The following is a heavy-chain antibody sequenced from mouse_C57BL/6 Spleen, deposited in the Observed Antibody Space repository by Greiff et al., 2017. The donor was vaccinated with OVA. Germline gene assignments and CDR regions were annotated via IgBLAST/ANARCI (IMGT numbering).Heavy chain of an antibody. CDR2: ISGGGGNT. CDR1: GFTFSSYT. Sequence: EVMLVESGGGLVKPGGSLKLSCAASGFTFSSYTMSWVRQTPEKRLEWVATISGGGGNTYYPDSVKGRFTISRDTAKNTLYLHMSSLRSEDTALYYCARLWWYFDVWGTGTTVTVSS. V-gene: IGHV5-9*01. D-gene: IGHD1-1*02. J-gene: IGHJ1*03. CDR3: ARLWWYFDV.